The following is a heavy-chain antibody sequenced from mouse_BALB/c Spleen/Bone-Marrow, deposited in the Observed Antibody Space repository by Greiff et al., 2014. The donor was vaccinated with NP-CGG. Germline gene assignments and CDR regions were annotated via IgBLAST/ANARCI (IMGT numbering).Heavy chain of an antibody. Sequence: QVQLQQPGAELLKPGTSVKLSCKASGYTFTRYWMHWVKQRPGQGLEWIGELNPSNGHTNYNGKFKSKATVTVDKSSSTAYMQXXXXXXEDSAVXYCARMITTRGFDYWGQGTTLTVSS. CDR3: ARMITTRGFDY. J-gene: IGHJ2*01. D-gene: IGHD2-4*01. V-gene: IGHV1S81*02. CDR2: LNPSNGHT. CDR1: GYTFTRYW.